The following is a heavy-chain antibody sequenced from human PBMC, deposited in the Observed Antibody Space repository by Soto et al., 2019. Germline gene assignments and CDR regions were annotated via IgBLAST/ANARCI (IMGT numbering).Heavy chain of an antibody. D-gene: IGHD3-3*01. CDR2: IYYSGST. J-gene: IGHJ5*02. V-gene: IGHV4-31*03. CDR1: GGSISSGGYY. CDR3: ARRVSRFLEGNNWFDP. Sequence: PSETLSLTCTVSGGSISSGGYYWSWIRQHPGKGLEWIGYIYYSGSTYYNPSLKSRVTISVDTSKNQFSLKLSSVTAADTAVYYCARRVSRFLEGNNWFDPWGQGTLVTVSS.